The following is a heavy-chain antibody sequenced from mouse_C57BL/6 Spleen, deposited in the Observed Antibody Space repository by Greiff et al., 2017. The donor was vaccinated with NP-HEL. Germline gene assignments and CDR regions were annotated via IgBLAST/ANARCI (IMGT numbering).Heavy chain of an antibody. CDR2: IYPSDSET. J-gene: IGHJ3*01. D-gene: IGHD2-5*01. CDR1: GYTFTSYW. V-gene: IGHV1-61*01. Sequence: QVHVKQPGAELVRPGSSVKLSCKASGYTFTSYWMDWVKQRPGQGLEWIGNIYPSDSETHYNQKFKDKATLTVDKSSSTAYMQLSSLTSEDSAVYYCARRGYYSNFWFAYWGQGTLVTVSA. CDR3: ARRGYYSNFWFAY.